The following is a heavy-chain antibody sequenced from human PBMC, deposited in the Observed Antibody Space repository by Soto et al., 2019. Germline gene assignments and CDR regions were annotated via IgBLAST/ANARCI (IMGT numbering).Heavy chain of an antibody. D-gene: IGHD6-25*01. J-gene: IGHJ4*02. Sequence: QVQLVQSGSEVKKPGASVNVSCKAFGYTFTRYGFSWVRQVPGQGLEWLGWISAFNGDTQYAQTMKGRLTVTTETSTTSVHMELRRLTPADTAVYYCTREAGWQRMVPYDWGQGTLVTVS. CDR3: TREAGWQRMVPYD. CDR2: ISAFNGDT. V-gene: IGHV1-18*04. CDR1: GYTFTRYG.